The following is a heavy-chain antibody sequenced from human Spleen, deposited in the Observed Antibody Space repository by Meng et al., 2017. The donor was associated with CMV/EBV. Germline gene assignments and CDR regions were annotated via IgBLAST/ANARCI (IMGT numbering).Heavy chain of an antibody. CDR2: IYWNDDK. Sequence: SRSTSGVGVGCIRQAPGKDLEWLAIIYWNDDKTYSPSLKSRLTITKDSSKNQVVLTMTNMDPVDTGTYYCARSNGREGIFQGYFDYWGQGTLVTVSS. CDR3: ARSNGREGIFQGYFDY. D-gene: IGHD2-8*01. J-gene: IGHJ4*02. V-gene: IGHV2-5*01. CDR1: SRSTSGVG.